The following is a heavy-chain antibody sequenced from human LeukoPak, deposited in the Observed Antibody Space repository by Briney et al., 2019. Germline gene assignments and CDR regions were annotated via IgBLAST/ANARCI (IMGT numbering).Heavy chain of an antibody. CDR1: GFTFSSYA. D-gene: IGHD3-10*01. V-gene: IGHV3-21*01. CDR2: ISSSSSYI. CDR3: ARGGGTVDY. Sequence: GGSLRLSCAAYGFTFSSYAMSWVRQAPGKELEWVSSISSSSSYIYYADSVKGRFTISRDNAKNSLYLQMNSLRAEDTAVYYCARGGGTVDYWGQGTLVTVSS. J-gene: IGHJ4*02.